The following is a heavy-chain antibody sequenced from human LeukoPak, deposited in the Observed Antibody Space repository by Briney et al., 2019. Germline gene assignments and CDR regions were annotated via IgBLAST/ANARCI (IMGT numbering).Heavy chain of an antibody. Sequence: GGSLRLSCAASGFTFSSYGMSWVRQAPGKGLEWVSAISGSGGSTYYADSVKGRFTISRDSAKNALYLQMNSLRAEDTAVYYCASLSNPDYWGQGSLVTVSS. CDR2: ISGSGGST. CDR1: GFTFSSYG. CDR3: ASLSNPDY. V-gene: IGHV3-23*01. J-gene: IGHJ4*02. D-gene: IGHD4-11*01.